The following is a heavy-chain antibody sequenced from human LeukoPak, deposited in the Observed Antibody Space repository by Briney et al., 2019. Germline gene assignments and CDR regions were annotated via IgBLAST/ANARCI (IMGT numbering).Heavy chain of an antibody. Sequence: GGSLRLSCAASGFTFSSYSMNWVRQAPGKGLEWVSYISSSSSTIYYADSVKGRFTISRDNAKNSLYLQMNSLRAEDTAVYYCARADYGDYYYFDYWGQGTLVTVSS. CDR2: ISSSSSTI. J-gene: IGHJ4*02. D-gene: IGHD4-17*01. CDR1: GFTFSSYS. V-gene: IGHV3-48*04. CDR3: ARADYGDYYYFDY.